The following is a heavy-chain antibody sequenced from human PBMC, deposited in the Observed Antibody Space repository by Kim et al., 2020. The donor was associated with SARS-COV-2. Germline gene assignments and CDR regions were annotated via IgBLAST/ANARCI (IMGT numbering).Heavy chain of an antibody. CDR2: IYHSGST. J-gene: IGHJ4*02. V-gene: IGHV4-4*02. CDR1: GDSISSSNW. CDR3: ARLRVGGTGFDY. Sequence: SETLSLTCAVSGDSISSSNWWSWVRQPPGKGLEWIGEIYHSGSTNYNPSLKSRVTISVDKSKNQFSLKLSSVTAADTAVYYCARLRVGGTGFDYWGQETLVTVSS. D-gene: IGHD1-26*01.